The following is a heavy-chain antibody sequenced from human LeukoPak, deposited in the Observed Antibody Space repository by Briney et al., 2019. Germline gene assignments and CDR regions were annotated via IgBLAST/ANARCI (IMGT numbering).Heavy chain of an antibody. V-gene: IGHV3-74*01. D-gene: IGHD6-19*01. CDR3: SRASSSVPNLLDY. CDR2: ISTDGSST. J-gene: IGHJ4*02. CDR1: GFTLSSNW. Sequence: GGSLRLSCAASGFTLSSNWMHWVRQGPGKGLVWVSRISTDGSSTTYADSVKGRFTISRDNAKNTLYLQMNSLRAEATAVYYCSRASSSVPNLLDYWGQGTLVTVSS.